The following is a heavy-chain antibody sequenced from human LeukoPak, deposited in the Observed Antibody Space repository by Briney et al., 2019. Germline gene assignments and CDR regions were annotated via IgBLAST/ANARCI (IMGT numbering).Heavy chain of an antibody. J-gene: IGHJ3*02. CDR3: ASSMIVVVNHDAFDI. Sequence: ASVKVSCKASGYTFTSYGISWVRQAPGQGLEWMGWISAYNGNTNYAQKLQGRVTMTTDTSTSTAYMELRSLRSDDTAVYYCASSMIVVVNHDAFDIWGQGTMVTVSS. D-gene: IGHD3-22*01. CDR2: ISAYNGNT. CDR1: GYTFTSYG. V-gene: IGHV1-18*01.